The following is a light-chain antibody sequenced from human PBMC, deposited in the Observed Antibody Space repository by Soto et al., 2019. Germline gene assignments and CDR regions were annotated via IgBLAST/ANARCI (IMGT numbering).Light chain of an antibody. CDR1: SSNIGSKT. V-gene: IGLV1-44*01. CDR2: SDN. J-gene: IGLJ1*01. CDR3: AAWDDSLIGYV. Sequence: QSVLTQPPSASGTPGQRVTISCSGSSSNIGSKTVNWYQQLPGTAPKLLIYSDNQRPSGVPDRFSGSKSGTSASLAISGLQSEDAADYYCAAWDDSLIGYVFGTGTKLTVL.